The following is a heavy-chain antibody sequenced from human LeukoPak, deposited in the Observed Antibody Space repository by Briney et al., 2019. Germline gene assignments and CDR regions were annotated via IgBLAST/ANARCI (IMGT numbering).Heavy chain of an antibody. J-gene: IGHJ4*02. CDR2: IYYSGST. CDR1: GGSISSGGYY. D-gene: IGHD6-13*01. V-gene: IGHV4-31*03. Sequence: SQTLSLTCTVSGGSISSGGYYWSWIRQHPGKGLEWIGYIYYSGSTYYNPSLKSRLTISVDTSKNQFSLKLSSVTAADTAVYHCARESEAGRAEYYFDYWGQGTLVTVSS. CDR3: ARESEAGRAEYYFDY.